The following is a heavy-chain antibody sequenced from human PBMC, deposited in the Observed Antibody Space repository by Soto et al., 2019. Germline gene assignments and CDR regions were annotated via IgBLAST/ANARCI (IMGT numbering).Heavy chain of an antibody. J-gene: IGHJ4*02. CDR1: QFTFGGLG. D-gene: IGHD2-2*03. CDR3: VPWMSAHFAS. V-gene: IGHV3-23*01. CDR2: ISRDEDNT. Sequence: VLLLESGGGVVQPGGSVRLSCAAPQFTFGGLGLRWVRQAPGRGLEWVATISRDEDNTHYADSVKGRFTISKDRSTNTLHRPMASLRAEDTTMYYCVPWMSAHFASWGRGTRFTFSS.